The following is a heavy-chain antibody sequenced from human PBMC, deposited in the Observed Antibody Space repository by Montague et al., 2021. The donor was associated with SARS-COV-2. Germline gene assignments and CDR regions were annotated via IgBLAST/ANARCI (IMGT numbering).Heavy chain of an antibody. J-gene: IGHJ4*02. Sequence: SETLSLTCTVSGGSISSCYWSWIRQPPGKGLEWIGYIYYSGSTNYNPSLKSRVTISVDTSKNQFSLKLSSVTAADTAVYYCARVGFGYCSGGSCYRASDYWGQGTLVTVSS. CDR3: ARVGFGYCSGGSCYRASDY. V-gene: IGHV4-59*01. CDR1: GGSISSCY. CDR2: IYYSGST. D-gene: IGHD2-15*01.